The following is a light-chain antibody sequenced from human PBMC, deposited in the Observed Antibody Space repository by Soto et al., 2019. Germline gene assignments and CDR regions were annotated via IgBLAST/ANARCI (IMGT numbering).Light chain of an antibody. CDR1: QRISTY. Sequence: DIQMTQSPSTLSAGVGDRVTITCRASQRISTYLNWYQQKPGKAPTLLIYAASILQSGVPSRFSGGGSGTDFTITINTLQPEDLATYFCQQCYSSPRTFGQGTKVEIK. CDR2: AAS. CDR3: QQCYSSPRT. J-gene: IGKJ1*01. V-gene: IGKV1-39*01.